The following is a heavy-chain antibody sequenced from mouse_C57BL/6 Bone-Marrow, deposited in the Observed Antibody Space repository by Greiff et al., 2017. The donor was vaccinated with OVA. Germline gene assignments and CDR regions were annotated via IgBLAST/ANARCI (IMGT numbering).Heavy chain of an antibody. V-gene: IGHV2-2*01. J-gene: IGHJ4*01. CDR3: ARKGYHSNYGEAMDY. D-gene: IGHD2-5*01. Sequence: QVQLKESGPGLVQPSQSLSITCTVSGFSLTSYGVHWVRQSPGKGLEWLGVIWSGGSTDYNAAFISRLSISKDNSKSQVFFKMNSLQADDTAIYYCARKGYHSNYGEAMDYWGQGTSVTVSS. CDR2: IWSGGST. CDR1: GFSLTSYG.